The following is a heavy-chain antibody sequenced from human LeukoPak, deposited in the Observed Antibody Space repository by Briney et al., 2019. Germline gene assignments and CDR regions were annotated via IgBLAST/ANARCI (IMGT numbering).Heavy chain of an antibody. CDR3: AILTAISQFDP. V-gene: IGHV4-34*01. D-gene: IGHD3-9*01. J-gene: IGHJ5*02. CDR1: GGSFGGYY. Sequence: SETLSLTCAVYGGSFGGYYWSWIRQPPGKGLEWIGEINHSGSTNYNPSLKSRVTISVDTSKNQFSLKLSSVTAADTAVYYCAILTAISQFDPWGQGTLVTVSS. CDR2: INHSGST.